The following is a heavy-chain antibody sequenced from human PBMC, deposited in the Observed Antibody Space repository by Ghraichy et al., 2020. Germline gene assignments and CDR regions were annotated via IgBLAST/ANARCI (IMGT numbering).Heavy chain of an antibody. J-gene: IGHJ3*02. CDR2: IYSGGTT. V-gene: IGHV3-53*01. Sequence: GESLNISCVGSGFDVSINRMSWVRQAPGKGLEWVSAIYSGGTTDYADSVKGRFTFSRDNSTNTVYLPMNSLIVDDTAVYYCGRDLLAFDILGQGTLVTVSS. CDR1: GFDVSINR. CDR3: GRDLLAFDI.